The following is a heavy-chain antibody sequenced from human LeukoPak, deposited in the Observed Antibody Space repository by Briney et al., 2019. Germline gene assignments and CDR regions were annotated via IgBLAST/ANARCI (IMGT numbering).Heavy chain of an antibody. V-gene: IGHV3-30-3*01. CDR3: ARTRNQGGMELGAFDI. CDR1: GFTFSSYA. D-gene: IGHD1-14*01. CDR2: ISYDGSNK. J-gene: IGHJ3*02. Sequence: PGGSLRLSCAASGFTFSSYAMHWVRQAPGKGLEWVAVISYDGSNKYYADSVKGRFTISRDNSKNTLYLQMNSLRAEDTAVYYCARTRNQGGMELGAFDIWGQGTMVTVSP.